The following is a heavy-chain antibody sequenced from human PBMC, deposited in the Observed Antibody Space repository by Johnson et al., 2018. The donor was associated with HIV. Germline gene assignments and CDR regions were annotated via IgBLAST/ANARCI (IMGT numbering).Heavy chain of an antibody. CDR3: AKASHWAFDI. V-gene: IGHV3-30*04. Sequence: QVQVVESGGGVVQPGRSLRLSCAASGFTFSSYAMHWVRQAPDKGLEWVAVISYDGSNKYFADSVKGRFTISRDNSKNTLYLQMNSLRGEDTAVYYCAKASHWAFDIWGQGTMVTVSS. CDR2: ISYDGSNK. CDR1: GFTFSSYA. J-gene: IGHJ3*02. D-gene: IGHD1-1*01.